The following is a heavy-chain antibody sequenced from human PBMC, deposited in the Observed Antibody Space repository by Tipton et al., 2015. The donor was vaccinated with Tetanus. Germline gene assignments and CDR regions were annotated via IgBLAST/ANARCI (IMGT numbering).Heavy chain of an antibody. CDR3: ASSTVTR. CDR1: GFTLRSYS. D-gene: IGHD4-17*01. CDR2: ISTTSNTI. Sequence: SLRLSCAASGFTLRSYSMNWVRQAPGKGLEWASCISTTSNTIYYADSVRGRFTISRDNAKNLLYLQMSRLRREDTAVYYCASSTVTRWGPGTLVTVSS. V-gene: IGHV3-48*01. J-gene: IGHJ4*02.